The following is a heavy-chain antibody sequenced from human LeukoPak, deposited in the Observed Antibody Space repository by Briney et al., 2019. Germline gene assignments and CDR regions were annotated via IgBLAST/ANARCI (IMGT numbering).Heavy chain of an antibody. J-gene: IGHJ4*02. V-gene: IGHV3-30*18. CDR3: VKEQSSGSYRTSDY. D-gene: IGHD3-10*01. Sequence: GGSLRLSCAASGFTLSSCGMHWVRQAPGKGLEWVAVISYDVKRQYYADSVKGRFTISRDNSKNTLYLQMNSLRAEDTAVYFCVKEQSSGSYRTSDYWGQGTLVTVSS. CDR1: GFTLSSCG. CDR2: ISYDVKRQ.